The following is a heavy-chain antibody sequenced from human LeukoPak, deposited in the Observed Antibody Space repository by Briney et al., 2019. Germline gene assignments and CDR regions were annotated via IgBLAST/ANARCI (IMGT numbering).Heavy chain of an antibody. CDR2: ISSSSDYR. CDR1: GFTFDDYD. D-gene: IGHD5-18*01. CDR3: ARADSARGTRFYFEY. Sequence: GGSLRLSCAASGFTFDDYDMNWVRQAPGKGLEWVSSISSSSDYRFYADSLKGRFTISRDNAKNSLYLQMNSLTVEDTAVYYCARADSARGTRFYFEYWGQGTLVTVSS. J-gene: IGHJ4*02. V-gene: IGHV3-21*01.